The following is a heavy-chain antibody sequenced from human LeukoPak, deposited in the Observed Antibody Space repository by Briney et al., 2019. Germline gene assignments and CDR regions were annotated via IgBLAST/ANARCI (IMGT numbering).Heavy chain of an antibody. CDR3: ARGQWLVPLDF. V-gene: IGHV4-38-2*02. CDR2: IFYSETT. D-gene: IGHD6-19*01. CDR1: GYSITSGYY. J-gene: IGHJ4*02. Sequence: SETLSLTCSVSGYSITSGYYWGWIRQPPGKGLEWIGSIFYSETTYYSPSLKSRITISVDTSTNQFSLKLSSVTAADTAVYFCARGQWLVPLDFWGQGILVTVSS.